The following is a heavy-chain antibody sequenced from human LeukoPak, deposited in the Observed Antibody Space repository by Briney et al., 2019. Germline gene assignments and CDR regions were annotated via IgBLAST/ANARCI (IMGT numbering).Heavy chain of an antibody. CDR1: GGSISSYY. J-gene: IGHJ4*02. CDR2: IYYSGST. CDR3: ARRGGRIAAFDY. D-gene: IGHD6-13*01. Sequence: SETLSLTCTVSGGSISSYYWSWIRQPPGKGLEWTGYIYYSGSTNYNPSLKSRVTISVDTSKNQFSLKLRSVTAADTAVYYCARRGGRIAAFDYWGQGTLVTVHS. V-gene: IGHV4-59*08.